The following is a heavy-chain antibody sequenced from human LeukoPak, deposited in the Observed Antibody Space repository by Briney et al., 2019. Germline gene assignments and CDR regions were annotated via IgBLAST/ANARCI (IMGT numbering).Heavy chain of an antibody. CDR3: AARCYDYVWGSPFDY. CDR1: GGSISSSNW. Sequence: SETLSLTCAVSGGSISSSNWWSWVRQPPGKGLEWIGEIYHSGSTNYNPSLKSRVTISVDKSKNQFPLKLSSVTAADTAVYYCAARCYDYVWGSPFDYWGQGTLVTVSS. D-gene: IGHD3-16*01. V-gene: IGHV4-4*02. J-gene: IGHJ4*02. CDR2: IYHSGST.